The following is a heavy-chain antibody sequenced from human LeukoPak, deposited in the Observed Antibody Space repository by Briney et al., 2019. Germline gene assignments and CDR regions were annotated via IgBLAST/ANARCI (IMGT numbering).Heavy chain of an antibody. V-gene: IGHV3-43D*03. CDR3: AEVSSQGRYYYYYYMDV. CDR1: GFTFDDYA. D-gene: IGHD1-26*01. J-gene: IGHJ6*03. Sequence: GGTLRLSCAASGFTFDDYAMHWVRQAPGKGLEWVSLISWDGGSTYYADSVKGRFTISRDNSKNSLYLQMNSLRAEDTALYYCAEVSSQGRYYYYYYMDVWGKGTTVTVSS. CDR2: ISWDGGST.